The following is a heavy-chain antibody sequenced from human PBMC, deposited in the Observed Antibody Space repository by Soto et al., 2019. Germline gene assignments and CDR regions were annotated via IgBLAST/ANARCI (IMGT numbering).Heavy chain of an antibody. Sequence: PSETLSLTXTVPGGSISSYYWSWIRQPPGKGLEWIGYIYYSGSTNYNPSLKSRVTISVDTSKNQFSLKLSPVTAADTAVYYCARAIYYDFWSGYYSDYYYYGMDVWGQGTTVTVSS. V-gene: IGHV4-59*01. D-gene: IGHD3-3*01. J-gene: IGHJ6*02. CDR2: IYYSGST. CDR1: GGSISSYY. CDR3: ARAIYYDFWSGYYSDYYYYGMDV.